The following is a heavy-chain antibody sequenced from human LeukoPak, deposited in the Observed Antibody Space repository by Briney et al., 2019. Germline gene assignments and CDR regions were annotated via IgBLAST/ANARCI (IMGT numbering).Heavy chain of an antibody. V-gene: IGHV3-15*07. J-gene: IGHJ4*02. D-gene: IGHD4-23*01. Sequence: GGSLRLSCAASGFAFNEAWMNWVRQAPGKGLEWVGRIKSKTDGETTDYAAPVKGRFTISRDDSKNTLYLQMNSLKTEDTAVYYCTTDILPMVETNYWGQGTLVTVSS. CDR2: IKSKTDGETT. CDR1: GFAFNEAW. CDR3: TTDILPMVETNY.